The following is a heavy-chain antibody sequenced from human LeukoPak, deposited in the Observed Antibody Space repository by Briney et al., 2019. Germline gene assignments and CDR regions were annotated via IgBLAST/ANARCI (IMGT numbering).Heavy chain of an antibody. Sequence: SQTLSLTCTVSGGSISSGSYYWGWIRQPPGKGLEGIGSIYYSGSTYYNPSLKSRVTISVDTSKNQFSLKLSSVTAADTAVYYCARGPVAGTLNFDYWGQGTLVTVSS. CDR1: GGSISSGSYY. J-gene: IGHJ4*02. CDR3: ARGPVAGTLNFDY. V-gene: IGHV4-39*07. D-gene: IGHD6-19*01. CDR2: IYYSGST.